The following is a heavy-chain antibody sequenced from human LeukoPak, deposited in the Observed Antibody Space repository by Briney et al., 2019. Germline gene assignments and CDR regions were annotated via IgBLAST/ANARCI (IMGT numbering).Heavy chain of an antibody. V-gene: IGHV3-23*01. Sequence: PGGSLRLSCAASGFTFSSYAMSWVRQAPGKGLEWVSAISGSGGSTYYANSVKGRFTISRDNSKNTLYLQMNSLRAEDTAVYYCAKRKVSREYYFDYWGQGTLVTVSS. CDR1: GFTFSSYA. CDR3: AKRKVSREYYFDY. CDR2: ISGSGGST. J-gene: IGHJ4*02.